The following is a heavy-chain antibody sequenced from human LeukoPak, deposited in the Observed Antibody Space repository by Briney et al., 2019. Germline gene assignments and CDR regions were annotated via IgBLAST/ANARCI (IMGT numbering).Heavy chain of an antibody. CDR2: ISYDGSNK. V-gene: IGHV3-30*04. CDR1: GFTFSSYA. Sequence: HPGGSLRLSCAASGFTFSSYAMHWVRQAPGKGLEWVAVISYDGSNKYYADSVKGRFTISRDNSKNTLYLQMNSLRVEDTAVYYCARDTGYYYMDVWGKGTTVTVSS. J-gene: IGHJ6*03. D-gene: IGHD4-17*01. CDR3: ARDTGYYYMDV.